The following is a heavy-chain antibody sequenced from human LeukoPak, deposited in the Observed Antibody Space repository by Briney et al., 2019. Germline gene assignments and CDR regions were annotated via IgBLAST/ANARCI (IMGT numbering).Heavy chain of an antibody. CDR2: ISGSGGST. CDR3: AKVLPQSGSYYGFNY. V-gene: IGHV3-23*01. Sequence: GGSLRLSCAASGFTFSSYAMSWVRRAPGKGLEWVSAISGSGGSTYYADSVKGRFTISRDNSKNTLYLQMNSLRAEDTAVYYCAKVLPQSGSYYGFNYWGQGTLVTVYS. J-gene: IGHJ4*02. D-gene: IGHD1-26*01. CDR1: GFTFSSYA.